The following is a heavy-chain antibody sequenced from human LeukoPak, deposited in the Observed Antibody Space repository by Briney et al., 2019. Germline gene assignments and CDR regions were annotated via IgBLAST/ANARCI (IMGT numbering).Heavy chain of an antibody. D-gene: IGHD2-8*02. CDR3: AKVSCTGGTCSSFDY. CDR1: GFTFSSFV. V-gene: IGHV3-23*01. Sequence: PGGSLRLSCAASGFTFSSFVMRWVRQAPGKGLEWVSSISGSGVCKYYTDSVKGRFTISRDNSKNTLYVQMNSLRAEDTAVYYCAKVSCTGGTCSSFDYWGQGTLATVSS. CDR2: ISGSGVCK. J-gene: IGHJ4*02.